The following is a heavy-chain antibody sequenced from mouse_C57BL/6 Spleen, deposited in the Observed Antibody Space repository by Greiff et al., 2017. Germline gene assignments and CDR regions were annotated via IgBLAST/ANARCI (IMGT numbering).Heavy chain of an antibody. CDR3: ARSGYDYHAMDY. Sequence: QVQLQQPGAELVRPGSSVKLSCKASGYTFTSYWMHWVKQRPIKGLEWIGNIDPSDSETRYNQKFKDKATLTVDKSSSTAYMQLSSLASEDSAVYYCARSGYDYHAMDYWGQGTSVTVSS. J-gene: IGHJ4*01. CDR2: IDPSDSET. V-gene: IGHV1-52*01. D-gene: IGHD1-1*02. CDR1: GYTFTSYW.